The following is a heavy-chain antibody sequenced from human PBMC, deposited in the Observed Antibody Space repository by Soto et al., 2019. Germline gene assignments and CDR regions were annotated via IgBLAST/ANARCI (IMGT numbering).Heavy chain of an antibody. J-gene: IGHJ4*02. Sequence: GASVKVSCKASGYTFTGYYMHWVRQAPGQGLEWMGWINPNSGGTNYAQKFQGWVTMTRDTSISTAYMELSRLRSDDTAVYYCAIVHYYDSSGYYGLFYFDYWGQGTLVTVSS. CDR1: GYTFTGYY. CDR3: AIVHYYDSSGYYGLFYFDY. CDR2: INPNSGGT. V-gene: IGHV1-2*04. D-gene: IGHD3-22*01.